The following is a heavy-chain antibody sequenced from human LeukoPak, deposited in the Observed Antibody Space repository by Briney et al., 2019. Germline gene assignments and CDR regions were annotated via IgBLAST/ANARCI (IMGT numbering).Heavy chain of an antibody. CDR2: INTNTGNP. V-gene: IGHV7-4-1*02. D-gene: IGHD5-12*01. CDR1: GYTFTSYA. CDR3: ARDRRGYSGYDFYYYGMDV. J-gene: IGHJ6*02. Sequence: VASVKVSCKASGYTFTSYAMNWVRQAPGQGLEWMGWINTNTGNPTYAQGFTGRFVFSLDTSVSTAYLQISSLKAEDTAVYYCARDRRGYSGYDFYYYGMDVWGQGTTVTVSS.